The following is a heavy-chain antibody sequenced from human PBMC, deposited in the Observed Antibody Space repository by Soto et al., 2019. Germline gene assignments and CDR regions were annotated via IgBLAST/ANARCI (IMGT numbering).Heavy chain of an antibody. CDR1: GFTFSSYS. CDR3: ARDYNWNDDELFDY. D-gene: IGHD1-1*01. V-gene: IGHV3-48*02. CDR2: ISSSSSTI. Sequence: GGSLRLSCAASGFTFSSYSMNWVRQAPGKGLEWVSYISSSSSTIYYADSVKGRLTISRDNAKNSLYLQMNSLRDEETAVYYCARDYNWNDDELFDYWGQGTLVTVSS. J-gene: IGHJ4*02.